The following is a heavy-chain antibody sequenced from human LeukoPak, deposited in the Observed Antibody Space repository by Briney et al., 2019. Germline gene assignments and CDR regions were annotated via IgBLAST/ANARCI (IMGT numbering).Heavy chain of an antibody. CDR2: IIPVVSIA. V-gene: IGHV1-69*02. Sequence: SVKVSCKASGGTSSSYSISWVRQAAGQGLEWMGRIIPVVSIANYAQKFQGRVTISADKSTNTAYMELTSLRSDDTAVYYCASPGGHVVVVPSDMYAFDIWGQGTMVTVSS. CDR1: GGTSSSYS. CDR3: ASPGGHVVVVPSDMYAFDI. D-gene: IGHD2-2*01. J-gene: IGHJ3*02.